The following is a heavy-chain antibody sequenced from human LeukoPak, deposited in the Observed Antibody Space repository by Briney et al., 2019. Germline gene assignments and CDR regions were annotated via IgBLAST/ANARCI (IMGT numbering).Heavy chain of an antibody. D-gene: IGHD6-19*01. J-gene: IGHJ4*02. Sequence: PGGSLRLSCAASGFMFSSNWMSWVRLAPGKGLEWVANIKEDGTETYYVDSVKGRFTISRDNAKNSLYLQMNSLRAEDTAVYYCAKGRAAVGAVAGYFDYWGQGTLVTVSS. CDR1: GFMFSSNW. V-gene: IGHV3-7*03. CDR2: IKEDGTET. CDR3: AKGRAAVGAVAGYFDY.